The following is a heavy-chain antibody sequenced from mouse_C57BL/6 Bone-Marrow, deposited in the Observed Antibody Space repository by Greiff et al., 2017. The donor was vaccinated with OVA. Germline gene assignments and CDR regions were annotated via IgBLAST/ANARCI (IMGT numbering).Heavy chain of an antibody. J-gene: IGHJ1*03. CDR1: GYTFTEYT. V-gene: IGHV1-62-2*01. CDR3: ARHEEGYYYGSRTWYFDV. D-gene: IGHD1-1*01. Sequence: VQRVESGAELVKPGASVKLSCKASGYTFTEYTIHWVKQRSGQGLEWIGWFYPGSGSIKYNEKFKDKATLTADKSSSTVYMELSRLTSEDSAVYFCARHEEGYYYGSRTWYFDVWGTGTTVTVSS. CDR2: FYPGSGSI.